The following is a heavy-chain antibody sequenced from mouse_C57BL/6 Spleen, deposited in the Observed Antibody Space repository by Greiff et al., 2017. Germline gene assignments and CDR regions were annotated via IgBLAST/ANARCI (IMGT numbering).Heavy chain of an antibody. J-gene: IGHJ2*01. CDR2: ISYSGST. Sequence: EVKLVESGPGLAKPSQTLSLTCSVTGYSITSDYWNWIRKFPGNKLEYMGYISYSGSTYYNPSLKSRISITRDTSKNQYYLQLNSVTTEDTATYYCARYPAYYSNYGYFDYWGQGTTLTVSS. D-gene: IGHD2-5*01. CDR1: GYSITSDY. V-gene: IGHV3-8*01. CDR3: ARYPAYYSNYGYFDY.